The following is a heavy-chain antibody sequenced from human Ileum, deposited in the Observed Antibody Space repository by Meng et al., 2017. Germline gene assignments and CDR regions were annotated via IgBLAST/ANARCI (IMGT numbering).Heavy chain of an antibody. D-gene: IGHD1-1*01. V-gene: IGHV3-74*01. CDR2: INPDGSDP. CDR3: TNDRLNH. CDR1: GFTFTDHW. Sequence: EVELVESGGGLARPGGSLRLSCAASGFTFTDHWMHWVRQGPGKGLVWVSRINPDGSDPTYADSVKGRFTISRDNAKNTVYLQMNSLRAEDTALYYCTNDRLNHWGQGALVTVSS. J-gene: IGHJ1*01.